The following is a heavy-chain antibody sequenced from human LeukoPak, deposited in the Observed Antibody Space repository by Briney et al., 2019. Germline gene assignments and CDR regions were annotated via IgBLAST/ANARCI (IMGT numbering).Heavy chain of an antibody. D-gene: IGHD5-18*01. CDR3: ARSSRMGYSYGYLNFDY. Sequence: ASVKVSCKASGYTFTGYYMHWVRQAPGQGLEWMGWINPNSGGTNYAQKFQGRVTMTRDTSISTAYMELSRLRSDDTAVYYCARSSRMGYSYGYLNFDYWGQGTLVTVSS. CDR1: GYTFTGYY. J-gene: IGHJ4*02. V-gene: IGHV1-2*02. CDR2: INPNSGGT.